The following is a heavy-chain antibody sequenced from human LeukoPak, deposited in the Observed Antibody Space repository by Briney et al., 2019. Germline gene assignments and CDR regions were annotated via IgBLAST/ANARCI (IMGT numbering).Heavy chain of an antibody. V-gene: IGHV1-69*01. CDR2: IIPIFGPA. CDR3: ARDLLPMTIFGVVND. CDR1: GGTFSSYA. Sequence: SVKVSCKASGGTFSSYAISWVRQAPGQGLEWMGGIIPIFGPANYAQKFQGRVTITADESTSTAYMELRSLRSEDTAVYYCARDLLPMTIFGVVNDWGQGTLVTVSS. D-gene: IGHD3-3*01. J-gene: IGHJ4*02.